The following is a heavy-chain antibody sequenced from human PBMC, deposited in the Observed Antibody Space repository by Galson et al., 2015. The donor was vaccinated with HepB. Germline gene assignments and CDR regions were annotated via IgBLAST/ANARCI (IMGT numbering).Heavy chain of an antibody. D-gene: IGHD6-6*01. J-gene: IGHJ4*02. V-gene: IGHV5-51*03. CDR1: GYSFSTYW. CDR2: IYPGDSTT. CDR3: ARLSYSSSSGGGSYYFDY. Sequence: QSGAEVKKPGESLKISCKASGYSFSTYWIAWVRQMPGKGLEWMGIIYPGDSTTRYSPSFQGQVTISADKSINTAYSQWSSLKASDTAMYYCARLSYSSSSGGGSYYFDYWGQGTLVTVSS.